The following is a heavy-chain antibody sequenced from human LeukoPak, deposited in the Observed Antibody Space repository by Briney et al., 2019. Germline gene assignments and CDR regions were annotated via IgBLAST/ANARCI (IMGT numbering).Heavy chain of an antibody. J-gene: IGHJ4*02. CDR1: GFTFSSYA. V-gene: IGHV3-23*01. D-gene: IGHD6-13*01. Sequence: GGSLRLSCAASGFTFSSYAMSWVRQAPGKRLEWVSGISGSGGSTYYADSGKGRFTISRDNSRNTLYLQMNSPRAEDTAVYYCAILPGYSSGWYEVNYWGQGTLVTVSS. CDR2: ISGSGGST. CDR3: AILPGYSSGWYEVNY.